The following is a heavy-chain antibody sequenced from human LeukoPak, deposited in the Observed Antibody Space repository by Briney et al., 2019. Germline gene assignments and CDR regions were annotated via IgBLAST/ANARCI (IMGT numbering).Heavy chain of an antibody. CDR3: ARGAVLRYVDWQEGGDD. D-gene: IGHD3-9*01. CDR1: GYTFTSYD. V-gene: IGHV1-8*01. Sequence: ASVNDSCKASGYTFTSYDIDWVRQATGQGVEWMGRMNPNSGYTDYAQKFQGRVTMTRHTSTSTAYMELSSLRSEDTAVYYCARGAVLRYVDWQEGGDDWGQGTLVTASS. J-gene: IGHJ4*02. CDR2: MNPNSGYT.